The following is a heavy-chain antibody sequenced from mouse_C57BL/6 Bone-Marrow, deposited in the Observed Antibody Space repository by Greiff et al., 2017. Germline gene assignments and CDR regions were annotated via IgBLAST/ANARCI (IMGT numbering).Heavy chain of an antibody. CDR2: IDPENGDT. V-gene: IGHV14-4*01. D-gene: IGHD1-1*01. CDR1: GFNIKDDY. Sequence: EVQLQQSGAELVRPGASVKLSCTASGFNIKDDYMHWVKQRPEQGLEWIGWIDPENGDTEYASKFQGKATITADTSSTTAYLQLSSLTSEDTAVYYCTTIRVTTVVADYWGQGTTLTVAS. CDR3: TTIRVTTVVADY. J-gene: IGHJ2*01.